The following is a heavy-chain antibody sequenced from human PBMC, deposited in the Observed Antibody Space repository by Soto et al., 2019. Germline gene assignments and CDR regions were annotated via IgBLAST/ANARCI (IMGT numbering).Heavy chain of an antibody. CDR2: IWYDGSNK. CDR3: ARDLNLGSFDY. J-gene: IGHJ4*02. CDR1: GFTFSSYG. Sequence: GGSLRLSCAASGFTFSSYGMHWVRQAPGKGLEWVAVIWYDGSNKYYADSVKGRFTISRDNAKNSLYLQMNSLRAEDTAVYYCARDLNLGSFDYWGQGTLVTVSS. V-gene: IGHV3-33*01.